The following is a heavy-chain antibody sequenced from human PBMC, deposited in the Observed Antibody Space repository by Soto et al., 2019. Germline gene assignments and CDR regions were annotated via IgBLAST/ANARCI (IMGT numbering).Heavy chain of an antibody. J-gene: IGHJ6*03. CDR1: GYSFTSYW. D-gene: IGHD4-4*01. CDR3: ARHRYSNYFDSYMDV. Sequence: PGESLKISCKGSGYSFTSYWIGWVRQMPGKGLEWMGIIYPGDSDTRYSPSFQGQVTISADKSISTAYLQWSSLKASDTAMYYCARHRYSNYFDSYMDVWGKGTTVTVSS. CDR2: IYPGDSDT. V-gene: IGHV5-51*01.